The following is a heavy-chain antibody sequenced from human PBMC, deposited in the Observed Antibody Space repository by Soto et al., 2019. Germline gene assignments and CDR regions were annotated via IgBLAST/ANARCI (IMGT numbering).Heavy chain of an antibody. D-gene: IGHD3-16*02. CDR3: AREFLYYDYVWGSYRLAQIDY. CDR1: GGSFSGYY. CDR2: INHSGST. V-gene: IGHV4-34*01. Sequence: KSSETLSLTCAVYGGSFSGYYWSWIRQPPGKGLEWIGEINHSGSTNYNPSLKSRVTISVDTSKNQFSLKLSSVTAADTAVYYCAREFLYYDYVWGSYRLAQIDYWGQGTLVTVSS. J-gene: IGHJ4*02.